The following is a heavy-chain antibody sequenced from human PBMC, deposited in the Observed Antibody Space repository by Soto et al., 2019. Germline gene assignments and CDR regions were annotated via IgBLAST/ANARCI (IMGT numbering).Heavy chain of an antibody. V-gene: IGHV5-10-1*01. CDR3: ARLTADYYDSSGYYFY. D-gene: IGHD3-22*01. J-gene: IGHJ4*02. CDR2: IDPSDSYT. Sequence: GESLKISCKGSGYSFTSYWISWVRQMPGKGLEWMGRIDPSDSYTNYSPSFQGHVTISADKSISTAYLQWSSLKASDTAMYYCARLTADYYDSSGYYFYWGQGTLVTVSS. CDR1: GYSFTSYW.